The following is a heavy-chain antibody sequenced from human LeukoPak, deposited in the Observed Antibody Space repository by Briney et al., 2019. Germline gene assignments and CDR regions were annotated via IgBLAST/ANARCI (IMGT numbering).Heavy chain of an antibody. V-gene: IGHV4-4*07. D-gene: IGHD2-2*01. CDR2: IYTSGST. CDR3: ARGIGSKLGYCSSTSCYVWFDP. CDR1: GGSISSYY. J-gene: IGHJ5*02. Sequence: SETLSLTCTVSGGSISSYYWSWLRQPAGKGLEWIGRIYTSGSTNYNPSLKSRVTMSVDTPKNQFSLKLSSVTAADTAVYYCARGIGSKLGYCSSTSCYVWFDPWGQGTLVTVSS.